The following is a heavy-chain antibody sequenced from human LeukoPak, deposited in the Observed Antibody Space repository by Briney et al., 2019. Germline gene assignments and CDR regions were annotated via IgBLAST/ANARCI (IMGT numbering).Heavy chain of an antibody. CDR1: GFTFSSYA. CDR3: AKGVRGGTWYFDL. J-gene: IGHJ2*01. Sequence: PGGSLRLSCAASGFTFSSYAMSWVRQAPGKGLEWVSAISSSCGSTYYADSVKGRFTISRDNSKNTLYLQMNSLRAEDTAVYYCAKGVRGGTWYFDLWGRGTLVTVSS. V-gene: IGHV3-23*01. D-gene: IGHD3-10*01. CDR2: ISSSCGST.